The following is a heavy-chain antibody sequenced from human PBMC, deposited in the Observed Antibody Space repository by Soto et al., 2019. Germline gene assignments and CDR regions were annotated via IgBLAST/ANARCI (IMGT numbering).Heavy chain of an antibody. J-gene: IGHJ3*01. CDR3: AKEGTGVGAHSDAFDF. V-gene: IGHV3-23*01. D-gene: IGHD1-26*01. Sequence: EVQLFESGGGLVQPGGSLSLSCAASGFTFSSYAMSWVRQAPGKGLEWVSAISVSGGSTYYADSVKGRFTISRDNSKQALYLQMDGLRSEDTAVYYCAKEGTGVGAHSDAFDFWGRGTMFTVSS. CDR2: ISVSGGST. CDR1: GFTFSSYA.